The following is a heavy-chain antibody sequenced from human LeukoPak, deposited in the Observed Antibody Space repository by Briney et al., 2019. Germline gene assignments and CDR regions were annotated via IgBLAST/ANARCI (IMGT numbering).Heavy chain of an antibody. V-gene: IGHV1-2*02. CDR3: ARGPDFFDV. CDR2: INPNSGGT. J-gene: IGHJ3*01. D-gene: IGHD3/OR15-3a*01. CDR1: GYIFTGYY. Sequence: ASVKVSCKASGYIFTGYYMHWVRQAPGQGLEWMGWINPNSGGTNYAQKFQGRVSVTRDTSITTIYMELSRLRSDDTAVYYCARGPDFFDVWGQGAMVIVAS.